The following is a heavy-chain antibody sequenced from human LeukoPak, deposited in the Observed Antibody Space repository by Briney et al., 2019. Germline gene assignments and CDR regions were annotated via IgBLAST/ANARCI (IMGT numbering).Heavy chain of an antibody. CDR1: AGSISTPY. CDR2: VFYGGIT. V-gene: IGHV4-59*11. D-gene: IGHD3-3*01. Sequence: PSETLSLTCTVSAGSISTPYWHWIRQSPGKRLEWIGFVFYGGITNYNPSLKSRVTISLDTSKNQFSLKLTSVTAADTAVYYCASGTVFGVVTPQYFHYWGQGTRVTVSS. CDR3: ASGTVFGVVTPQYFHY. J-gene: IGHJ4*02.